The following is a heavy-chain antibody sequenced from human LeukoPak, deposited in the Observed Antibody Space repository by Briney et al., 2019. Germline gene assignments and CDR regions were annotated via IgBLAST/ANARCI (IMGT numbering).Heavy chain of an antibody. V-gene: IGHV3-23*01. CDR2: IGTSGGDI. J-gene: IGHJ4*02. CDR3: ARDPNWGSGY. D-gene: IGHD7-27*01. Sequence: PGGSLRLSCAASGFSFDDYGMSWVRQAPGKGLEWVSIIGTSGGDIHYADSVKGRFSISRDNSKNTLSLQMNSLRVDDTAVYYCARDPNWGSGYWGQGTLVTVSS. CDR1: GFSFDDYG.